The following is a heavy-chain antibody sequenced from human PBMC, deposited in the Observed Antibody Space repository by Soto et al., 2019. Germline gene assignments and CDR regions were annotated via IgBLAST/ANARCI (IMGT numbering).Heavy chain of an antibody. D-gene: IGHD2-8*02. Sequence: QVQLQQWGAGLLKPSETLSLTCAVYVGSFSGYYWTWIRQPPGTGLEWIGEINHSGSTNYNPSLKSRVAISVDTSKNQFSLKLTSVTAADTAVYYCARDKITGLFDYCGQGTLVTVSS. CDR3: ARDKITGLFDY. CDR1: VGSFSGYY. CDR2: INHSGST. J-gene: IGHJ4*02. V-gene: IGHV4-34*01.